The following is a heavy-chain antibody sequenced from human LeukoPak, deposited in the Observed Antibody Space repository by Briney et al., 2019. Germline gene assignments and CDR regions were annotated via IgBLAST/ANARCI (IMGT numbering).Heavy chain of an antibody. J-gene: IGHJ5*02. Sequence: GRSLRLSCAASGFTVSSNYMSWVRQAPGKGLEWVSVIYSGGSTYYADSVKGRFTISRDNSKNTLYLQMNSLRAEDTAVYYCARVYGSGSWFEYENNWFDPWGQGTLVTVSS. CDR3: ARVYGSGSWFEYENNWFDP. CDR2: IYSGGST. D-gene: IGHD3-10*01. CDR1: GFTVSSNY. V-gene: IGHV3-53*01.